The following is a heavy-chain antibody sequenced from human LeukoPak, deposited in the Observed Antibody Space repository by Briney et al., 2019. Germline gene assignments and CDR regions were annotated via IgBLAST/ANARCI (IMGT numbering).Heavy chain of an antibody. V-gene: IGHV1-8*01. D-gene: IGHD3-10*01. Sequence: ASVKVSCKASGYTFTSYDISWVRQASGQGLEWMGWMNPNCGNTGYAQKFQGRVTMTRNTSISTAYMELSSLRSEDTAVYYCARGNRFRGAPLDYWGQGTLVTVSS. J-gene: IGHJ4*02. CDR2: MNPNCGNT. CDR3: ARGNRFRGAPLDY. CDR1: GYTFTSYD.